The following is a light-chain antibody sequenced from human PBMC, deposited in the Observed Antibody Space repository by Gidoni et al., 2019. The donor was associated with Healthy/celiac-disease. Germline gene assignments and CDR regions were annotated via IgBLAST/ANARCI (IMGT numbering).Light chain of an antibody. CDR1: SSDVGGYNC. V-gene: IGLV2-14*03. J-gene: IGLJ3*02. CDR2: DVT. CDR3: SSYTSSNTVV. Sequence: QSALTQPASVSRSPGQSITISCTGTSSDVGGYNCVSWYQQHPGKAPKLMIYDVTNRPSGVSNRFSGSKSGNTASLTISGLQAEDEADYYCSSYTSSNTVVFGGGTKLTVL.